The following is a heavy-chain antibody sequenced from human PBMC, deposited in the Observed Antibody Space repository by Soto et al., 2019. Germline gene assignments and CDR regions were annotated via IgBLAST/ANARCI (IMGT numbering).Heavy chain of an antibody. CDR3: VKARSSSGWFVLDF. CDR1: GFTFTDYA. CDR2: ITWNSGSI. Sequence: QLVESGGVLIQPGGSLRLSCVVSGFTFTDYAMHWVRQVPGKGLEWVSVITWNSGSIGYVDSVKGRFTISRDNAKNTLFLQMNSLRPDDTAMYYCVKARSSSGWFVLDFWGQGTLVTVSS. J-gene: IGHJ4*02. V-gene: IGHV3-9*01. D-gene: IGHD6-19*01.